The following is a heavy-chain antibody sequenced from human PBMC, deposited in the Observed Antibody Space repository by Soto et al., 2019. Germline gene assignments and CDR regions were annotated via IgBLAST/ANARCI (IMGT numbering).Heavy chain of an antibody. J-gene: IGHJ5*02. CDR1: GGSISSSSYY. V-gene: IGHV4-39*01. CDR3: ARHGPGTGYCSGGSCYSVGVWFDP. CDR2: IYYSGST. Sequence: SETLSLTCTVSGGSISSSSYYWGWIRQPPGKGPEWIGSIYYSGSTYYNPSLKSRVTISVDTSKNQFSLKLSSVTAADTAVYYCARHGPGTGYCSGGSCYSVGVWFDPWGQGTLVTVSS. D-gene: IGHD2-15*01.